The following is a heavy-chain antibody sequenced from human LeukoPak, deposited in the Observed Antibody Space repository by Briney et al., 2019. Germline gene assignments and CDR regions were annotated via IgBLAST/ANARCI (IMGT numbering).Heavy chain of an antibody. D-gene: IGHD3-10*01. J-gene: IGHJ4*02. CDR1: GCTFSDQS. Sequence: NTGGSLRLSCAASGCTFSDQSMNWVRQAPGKGLEWVSSISSNSLHIFYADSVKGRFTISRDNAKNSLYLQMNNLRAEDTAVYYCVGPDSQFDCWGQGTLVTVSS. CDR2: ISSNSLHI. CDR3: VGPDSQFDC. V-gene: IGHV3-21*01.